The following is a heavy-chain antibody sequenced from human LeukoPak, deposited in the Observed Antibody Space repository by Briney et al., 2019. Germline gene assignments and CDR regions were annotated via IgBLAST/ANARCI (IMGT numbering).Heavy chain of an antibody. CDR3: ARDDGYCSSTSCGGYFQH. CDR2: INHSGST. CDR1: GGSFSGYY. D-gene: IGHD2-2*01. V-gene: IGHV4-34*01. J-gene: IGHJ1*01. Sequence: SETLSLTCAVYGGSFSGYYWSWIRQPPGKGLEWIGEINHSGSTNYNPSLKSRVTISVDTSKNQFSLKLSSVTAADTAVYYCARDDGYCSSTSCGGYFQHWGQGTLVTVSS.